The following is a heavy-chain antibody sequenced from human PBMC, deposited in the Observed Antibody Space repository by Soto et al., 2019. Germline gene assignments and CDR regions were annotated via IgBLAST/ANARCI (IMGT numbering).Heavy chain of an antibody. CDR3: ARGQAGGVVVIDY. CDR1: GGSFSGYY. D-gene: IGHD3-22*01. Sequence: TSETLSLTCAVYGGSFSGYYWSWIRQPPGKGLEWIGEINHSGSTNYNPSLKSRVTISVDTSKNQFSLKLSSVTAADTAVYYCARGQAGGVVVIDYWGQGTLVTVPQ. V-gene: IGHV4-34*01. CDR2: INHSGST. J-gene: IGHJ4*02.